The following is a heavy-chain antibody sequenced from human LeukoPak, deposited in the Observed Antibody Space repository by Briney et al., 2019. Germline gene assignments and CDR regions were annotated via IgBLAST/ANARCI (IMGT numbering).Heavy chain of an antibody. V-gene: IGHV4-59*01. J-gene: IGHJ4*02. D-gene: IGHD1-26*01. CDR2: IYYSGST. CDR3: ARSGSTAHDY. CDR1: GGSTTSYY. Sequence: SETLSLTCTVSGGSTTSYYWSWIRQPPGKGLEWIGYIYYSGSTNYSPSLKSRVTISVDTSKNQFSLQLTSVTAADTAVYYCARSGSTAHDYWGQGTLVTVSS.